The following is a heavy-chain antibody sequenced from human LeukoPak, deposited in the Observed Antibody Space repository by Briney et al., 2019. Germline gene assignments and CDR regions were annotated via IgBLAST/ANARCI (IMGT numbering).Heavy chain of an antibody. D-gene: IGHD4-17*01. CDR3: ARGTYGYYMDV. CDR2: IYRSGST. Sequence: SETLSLTCSGSNYSISNSLYWGWLRPPPGKGLEWIGSIYRSGSTFYNPSLKSRVTISLDTSKNQFSLKLSSVTAADTAVYFWARGTYGYYMDVWGKGTTVTVSS. V-gene: IGHV4-38-2*02. J-gene: IGHJ6*03. CDR1: NYSISNSLY.